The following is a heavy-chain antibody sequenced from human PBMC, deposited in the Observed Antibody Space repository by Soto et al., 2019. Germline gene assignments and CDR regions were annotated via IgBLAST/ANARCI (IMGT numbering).Heavy chain of an antibody. CDR3: AREGDVPWYYYGMDV. CDR1: GYTFTSYG. J-gene: IGHJ6*02. V-gene: IGHV1-18*01. CDR2: ISGYNGKT. Sequence: QVQLVQSGGEVKKPGASVKVSCKASGYTFTSYGISWVRQAPGQGREWMGWISGYNGKTNYAQKVQDRVTMTTDTSTSTVYMELRSLRSDDTAVYYCAREGDVPWYYYGMDVWGQGTTVTVSS. D-gene: IGHD2-21*02.